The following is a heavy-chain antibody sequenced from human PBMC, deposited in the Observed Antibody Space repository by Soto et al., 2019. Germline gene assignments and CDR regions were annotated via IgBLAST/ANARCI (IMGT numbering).Heavy chain of an antibody. CDR1: GGSFSGYY. J-gene: IGHJ4*02. D-gene: IGHD7-27*01. CDR2: INHSGST. Sequence: QVQLQQWGAGLLKPSETLSLTCAVYGGSFSGYYWNWIRQPPGKGLGWIGEINHSGSTIYNPSLKSRVTISVDTSKNQFSLKLSSVTAADTAVYYCARGWGRIFDYWGQGTLVTVSS. V-gene: IGHV4-34*01. CDR3: ARGWGRIFDY.